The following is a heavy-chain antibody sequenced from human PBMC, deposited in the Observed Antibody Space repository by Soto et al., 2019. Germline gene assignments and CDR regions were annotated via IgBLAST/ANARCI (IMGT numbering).Heavy chain of an antibody. CDR2: ISSSSSTI. J-gene: IGHJ6*02. Sequence: GGSLRLSCAASEFSFSTYSMNWVRQAPGKGLEWVSYISSSSSTIYYADSVKGRFTNSRDNAKNSLYLQMNSLRDEDTAVYYCARVSYTYGYHYYDMDVWGQGTTVTVSS. CDR1: EFSFSTYS. D-gene: IGHD5-18*01. CDR3: ARVSYTYGYHYYDMDV. V-gene: IGHV3-48*02.